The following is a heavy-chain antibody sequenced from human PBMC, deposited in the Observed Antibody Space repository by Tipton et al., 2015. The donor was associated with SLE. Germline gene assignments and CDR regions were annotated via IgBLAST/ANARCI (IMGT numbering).Heavy chain of an antibody. Sequence: LRLSCTVSGGPISSSGHYWGWIRQPPGKGLEWIGSIYYSVATPYNPSLKSRVTMSVDTSKNQFSLNLNLVTAADTAIYYCARRKYYYMDVWGKGATVTVSS. CDR3: ARRKYYYMDV. V-gene: IGHV4-39*01. J-gene: IGHJ6*03. CDR1: GGPISSSGHY. CDR2: IYYSVAT.